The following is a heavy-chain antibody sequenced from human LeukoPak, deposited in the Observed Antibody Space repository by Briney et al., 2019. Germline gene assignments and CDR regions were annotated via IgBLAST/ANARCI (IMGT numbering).Heavy chain of an antibody. CDR1: GFTFSSYW. J-gene: IGHJ4*02. CDR3: ARDLAYSRLDY. V-gene: IGHV3-74*01. Sequence: SGGSLRLSCAASGFTFSSYWMNWVRQAPGKGLVWVSRIASDGSSTTYADSVKGRFTISRDNAENSLYLQMNSLRVEDTAFYYCARDLAYSRLDYWGQGMLVTVSS. D-gene: IGHD5-18*01. CDR2: IASDGSST.